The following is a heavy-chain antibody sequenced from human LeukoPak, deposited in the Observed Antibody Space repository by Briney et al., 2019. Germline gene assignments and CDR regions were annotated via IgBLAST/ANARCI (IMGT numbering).Heavy chain of an antibody. V-gene: IGHV1-69*05. CDR1: GGTFSSYA. D-gene: IGHD6-6*01. Sequence: ASVKVSCKASGGTFSSYAISWVRQAPGQGLEWMGGIIPIFGTANYAQKFQGRVTITTDESTSTAYMELSSLRSEDTAVYYCAMYSSSEVERFDPWGQGTLVTVSS. CDR3: AMYSSSEVERFDP. J-gene: IGHJ5*02. CDR2: IIPIFGTA.